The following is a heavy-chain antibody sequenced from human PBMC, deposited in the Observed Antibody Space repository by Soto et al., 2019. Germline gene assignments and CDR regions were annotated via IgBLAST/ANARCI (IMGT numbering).Heavy chain of an antibody. CDR2: IYHSGST. V-gene: IGHV4-30-2*01. CDR1: GGSISSGGYS. Sequence: QLQLQESGSGLVKPSQTLSLTCAVSGGSISSGGYSWSWIRQPPGKGLEWIGYIYHSGSTYYNPSLKSRVTIAVDRSNNQFSLKLSSVTAADTAVYYCARDRSIPYYGSGSYTYYYYGMDVWGQGTTVTVSS. D-gene: IGHD3-10*01. J-gene: IGHJ6*02. CDR3: ARDRSIPYYGSGSYTYYYYGMDV.